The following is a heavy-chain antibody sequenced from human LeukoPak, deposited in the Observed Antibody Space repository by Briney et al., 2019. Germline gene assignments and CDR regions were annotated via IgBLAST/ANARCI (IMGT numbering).Heavy chain of an antibody. Sequence: SETLSLTCAVSGGSISSGGYSWSWIRQPPGKGLVWIGYIYHSGSTYYNPSLKSRVTISVDRSKNQFSLKLSSVTAADTAVYYCASVYDSTGMGAFDIWGQGTMVTVSS. D-gene: IGHD3-22*01. J-gene: IGHJ3*02. CDR2: IYHSGST. CDR3: ASVYDSTGMGAFDI. V-gene: IGHV4-30-2*01. CDR1: GGSISSGGYS.